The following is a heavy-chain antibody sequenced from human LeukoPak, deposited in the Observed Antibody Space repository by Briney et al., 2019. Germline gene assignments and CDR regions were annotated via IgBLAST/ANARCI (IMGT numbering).Heavy chain of an antibody. CDR1: TYTFTRYG. CDR3: ARSGRGTYYYFDL. D-gene: IGHD5-12*01. J-gene: IGHJ4*02. CDR2: ISGYNGNT. Sequence: ASVKVSCKASTYTFTRYGISWVRQAPGQGLEWMGWISGYNGNTNYAQRFLGRVSMTADTATSTACMELRSLTSDDTAMYYCARSGRGTYYYFDLWGQGTLVTVSS. V-gene: IGHV1-18*01.